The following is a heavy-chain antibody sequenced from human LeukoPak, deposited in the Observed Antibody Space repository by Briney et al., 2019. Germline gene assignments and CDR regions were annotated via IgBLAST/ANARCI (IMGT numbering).Heavy chain of an antibody. D-gene: IGHD6-19*01. Sequence: GGSLRLSCAASGFTFSSYSMNWVRQAPGKGLDWVSCISSSSSYIYYADSVKGRFTISRDNAKNSLYLQMNSLRAEDTAVYYCARGRSRGSSGWYDWFDPWGQGTLVTVSS. CDR2: ISSSSSYI. CDR1: GFTFSSYS. CDR3: ARGRSRGSSGWYDWFDP. J-gene: IGHJ5*02. V-gene: IGHV3-21*01.